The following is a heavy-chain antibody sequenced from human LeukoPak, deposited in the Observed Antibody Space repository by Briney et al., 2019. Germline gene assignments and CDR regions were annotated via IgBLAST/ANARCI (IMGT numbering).Heavy chain of an antibody. CDR1: GYTFTGYY. J-gene: IGHJ4*02. V-gene: IGHV1-2*02. CDR3: ARWQEGSGTYYIDY. CDR2: IHPNSGGT. Sequence: ASVKVSCKTSGYTFTGYYMKWVRQAPGQGLEWKGWIHPNSGGTNYAPKFQGRITLTRDTSISTAYMELSSLRSDDTAVYYCARWQEGSGTYYIDYWGQGTLVTVSS. D-gene: IGHD3-10*01.